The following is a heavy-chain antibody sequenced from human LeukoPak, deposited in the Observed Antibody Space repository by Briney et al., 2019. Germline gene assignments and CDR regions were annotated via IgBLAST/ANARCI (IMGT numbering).Heavy chain of an antibody. Sequence: ASVKVSCRASGYTFTGYYMHWVRQAPGQGLEWMGWINPNSGGTNYAQKFQGRVTMTRDTSISTAYMELSRLRSDDTAVYYCARVLSGQSSSWYKPHYYYMDVWGKGTTVTVSS. CDR2: INPNSGGT. D-gene: IGHD6-13*01. CDR3: ARVLSGQSSSWYKPHYYYMDV. V-gene: IGHV1-2*02. J-gene: IGHJ6*03. CDR1: GYTFTGYY.